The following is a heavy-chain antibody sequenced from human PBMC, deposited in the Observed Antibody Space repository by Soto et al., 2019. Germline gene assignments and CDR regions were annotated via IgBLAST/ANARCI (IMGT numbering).Heavy chain of an antibody. CDR1: GFIFSSSG. Sequence: QMQLVESGGGVVQPGRSLRLSCAASGFIFSSSGMHWVRQAPGKGLEWVALISYDGSDKYYADSVKGRFTISRDNSKNTLYLQMNSLRAEDTAVYYCAKDNPTTAFWGQGTLVTVSS. D-gene: IGHD5-12*01. CDR2: ISYDGSDK. V-gene: IGHV3-30*18. J-gene: IGHJ4*02. CDR3: AKDNPTTAF.